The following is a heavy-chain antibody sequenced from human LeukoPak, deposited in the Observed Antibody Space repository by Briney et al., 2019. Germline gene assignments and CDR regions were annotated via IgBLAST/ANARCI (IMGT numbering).Heavy chain of an antibody. Sequence: SETLSLTCTVSGDPISSGDYYWSWIGQPPGKGLEWIGYIYYSGSTNYNPSLKSRVTISVDTSKNQFSLKLSSVTASDTAVYYCAREGTYSFDFWGQGTLVTVSS. CDR3: AREGTYSFDF. J-gene: IGHJ4*02. D-gene: IGHD1-14*01. CDR1: GDPISSGDYY. CDR2: IYYSGST. V-gene: IGHV4-30-4*08.